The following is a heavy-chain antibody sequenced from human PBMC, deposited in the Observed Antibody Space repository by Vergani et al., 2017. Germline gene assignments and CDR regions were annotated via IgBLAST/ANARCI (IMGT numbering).Heavy chain of an antibody. D-gene: IGHD2-2*02. V-gene: IGHV4-34*01. CDR2: INHSGST. Sequence: QVQLQQWGAGLLKPSETLSLTCAVYGGSFSGYYWSWIRQPPGKGLERIGEINHSGSTNYNPSLKSRVTISVDTSKNQFSLKLSSVTAADTAVYYCARGRGYCSSTSCYSQAAAGPNDYWGQGTLVTVSS. CDR1: GGSFSGYY. J-gene: IGHJ4*02. CDR3: ARGRGYCSSTSCYSQAAAGPNDY.